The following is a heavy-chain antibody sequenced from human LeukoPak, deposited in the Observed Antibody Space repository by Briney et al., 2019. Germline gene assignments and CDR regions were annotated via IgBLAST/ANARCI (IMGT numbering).Heavy chain of an antibody. CDR2: INHSGST. J-gene: IGHJ4*02. Sequence: SETLSLTCAVCGGSFSGYYWSWIRQPPGKGLEWIGEINHSGSTNYNPSLKSRVTISVDTSKNQFSLKLSSVTAADTAVYYCARGSRLNDYWGQGTLVTVSS. D-gene: IGHD2-8*01. CDR3: ARGSRLNDY. CDR1: GGSFSGYY. V-gene: IGHV4-34*01.